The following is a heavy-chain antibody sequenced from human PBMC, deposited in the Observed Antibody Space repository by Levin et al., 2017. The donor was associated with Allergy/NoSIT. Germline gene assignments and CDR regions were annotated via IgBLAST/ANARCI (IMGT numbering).Heavy chain of an antibody. Sequence: SGPTLVKPTPTLTLTCTFSGFSLSASGMAVGWIRQPPGKALEWLALIYWDNDKRYSPSLKNRLTITKDTSRNQVVLTMTHMDPVDTAAYYCAHRRNGAYGYYWGQGTLVIVSS. CDR2: IYWDNDK. V-gene: IGHV2-5*02. CDR1: GFSLSASGMA. D-gene: IGHD3-10*01. J-gene: IGHJ4*02. CDR3: AHRRNGAYGYY.